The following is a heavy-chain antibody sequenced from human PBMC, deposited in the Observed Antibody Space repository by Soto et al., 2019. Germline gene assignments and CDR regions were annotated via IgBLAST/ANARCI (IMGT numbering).Heavy chain of an antibody. CDR3: AREIVTAGGNNYFDP. D-gene: IGHD2-21*02. Sequence: SETLSLTXGVSGGTVASSHWWSWVRQSPGRGLEWIGNVYHTGDTNFNPSLQSRVTFSVDKSNNQFSLRLTSVTAADTAVYFCAREIVTAGGNNYFDPWGPGTLVTVSS. J-gene: IGHJ5*02. CDR2: VYHTGDT. V-gene: IGHV4-4*02. CDR1: GGTVASSHW.